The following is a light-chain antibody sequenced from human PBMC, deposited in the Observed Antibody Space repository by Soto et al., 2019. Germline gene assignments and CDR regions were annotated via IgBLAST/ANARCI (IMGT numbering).Light chain of an antibody. Sequence: DIQMTQSPSSLSASVGDRVTISCRASQSISNFLNWYQQKPGKAPQLLIYAASRLQSGVPPRFSGSGAGTDFTLTISSLQPEDFATYFCQQSYTTVRSFGGGTTVE. CDR3: QQSYTTVRS. CDR1: QSISNF. V-gene: IGKV1-39*01. CDR2: AAS. J-gene: IGKJ4*01.